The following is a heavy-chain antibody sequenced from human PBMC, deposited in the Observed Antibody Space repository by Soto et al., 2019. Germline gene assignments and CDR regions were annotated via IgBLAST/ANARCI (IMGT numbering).Heavy chain of an antibody. J-gene: IGHJ4*02. CDR1: GYIFTTYA. CDR2: INAGKGNT. Sequence: ASVKVSCKASGYIFTTYALHWVRQAPGQRLEWMGWINAGKGNTKYSQKFQDRVTITRDTSASVAYMELSSLASEDTAAYYCARAEVIPEGCDYWGQGTLVTVS. V-gene: IGHV1-3*01. CDR3: ARAEVIPEGCDY. D-gene: IGHD3-16*02.